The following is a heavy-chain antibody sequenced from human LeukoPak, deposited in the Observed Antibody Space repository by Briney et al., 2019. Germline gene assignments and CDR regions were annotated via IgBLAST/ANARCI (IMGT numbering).Heavy chain of an antibody. CDR2: IYYSGST. V-gene: IGHV4-59*01. CDR3: AREFYYYGSGSHVYYFDY. Sequence: SETLSLTCTVSGGSISSDYWSWIRQPPGKGLEWIGYIYYSGSTNYNPSLKSRVTISVDTSKNQFSLKLSSVTAADTAVYYCAREFYYYGSGSHVYYFDYWGQGTLVTVSS. J-gene: IGHJ4*02. CDR1: GGSISSDY. D-gene: IGHD3-10*01.